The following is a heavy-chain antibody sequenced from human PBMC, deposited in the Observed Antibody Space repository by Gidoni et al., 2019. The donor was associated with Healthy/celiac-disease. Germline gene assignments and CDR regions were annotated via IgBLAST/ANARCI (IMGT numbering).Heavy chain of an antibody. D-gene: IGHD3-10*01. CDR1: GGSSSSGGYY. CDR3: ARDRVTMVRGVIIGGWFDP. CDR2: IYYSGST. J-gene: IGHJ5*02. Sequence: QVQLQESGPGLVKPSQTLSRTCTVSGGSSSSGGYYWSWIRQHPGKGLEWIGYIYYSGSTYYNPSLKSRVTISVDTSKNQFSLKLSSVTAADTAVYYCARDRVTMVRGVIIGGWFDPWGQGTLVTVSS. V-gene: IGHV4-31*03.